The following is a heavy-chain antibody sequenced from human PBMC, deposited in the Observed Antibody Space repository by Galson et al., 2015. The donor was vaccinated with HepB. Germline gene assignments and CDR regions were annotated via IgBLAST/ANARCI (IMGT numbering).Heavy chain of an antibody. D-gene: IGHD2-2*01. Sequence: SVKVSCKASGYTFTSYAMHWVRQAPGQRLKWMGWNNAGNGNTKYSQKFQGRVTITRDTSASTAYMELSSLRSEDTAVYYCARARTIVVVPAARGGWFDPWGQGTLVTVSS. CDR2: NNAGNGNT. V-gene: IGHV1-3*01. CDR1: GYTFTSYA. J-gene: IGHJ5*02. CDR3: ARARTIVVVPAARGGWFDP.